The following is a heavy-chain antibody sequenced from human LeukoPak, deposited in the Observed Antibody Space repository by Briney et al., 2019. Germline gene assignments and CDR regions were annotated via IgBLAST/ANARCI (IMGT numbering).Heavy chain of an antibody. CDR1: GGSFSGYY. Sequence: SETLSLTCAVYGGSFSGYYWSWIRQPPGKGLEWIGEINHSGSTNYNPSLKSRVTISVDTSKNQFSLKLSSVTAADTAVYYCARDNYDILTGQGRYMDVWGKGTTVTVSS. D-gene: IGHD3-9*01. CDR2: INHSGST. CDR3: ARDNYDILTGQGRYMDV. V-gene: IGHV4-34*01. J-gene: IGHJ6*03.